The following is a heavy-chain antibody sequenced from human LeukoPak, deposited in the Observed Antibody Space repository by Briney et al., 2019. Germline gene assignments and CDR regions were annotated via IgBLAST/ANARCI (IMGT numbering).Heavy chain of an antibody. CDR1: GFTFSSYA. D-gene: IGHD2-2*01. V-gene: IGHV3-48*04. CDR3: ARDRSLCLDY. J-gene: IGHJ4*02. CDR2: ISSSGSTI. Sequence: PGGSLRLSCVASGFTFSSYAMNWVRQAPGKGLEWVSYISSSGSTIYYADSVKGRFTISRDNAKNSLYLQMNSLRAEDTAVYYCARDRSLCLDYWGQGTLVTVSS.